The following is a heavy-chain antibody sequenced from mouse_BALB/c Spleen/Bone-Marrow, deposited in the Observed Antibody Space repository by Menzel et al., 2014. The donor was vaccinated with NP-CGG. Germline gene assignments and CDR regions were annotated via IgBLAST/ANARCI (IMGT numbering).Heavy chain of an antibody. V-gene: IGHV1-67*01. CDR2: ISTYSGNT. D-gene: IGHD1-1*01. CDR1: GYTFTDYA. CDR3: ARRGYGSSPFDY. Sequence: VQGVESGPELVRPGVSVKISCKGSGYTFTDYAMHWVKQSHAKSLEWTGVISTYSGNTNYNQKFKGKATMTVDKSSSTAYMELAGLTSEDSAIYYCARRGYGSSPFDYWGQGTTLTVSS. J-gene: IGHJ2*01.